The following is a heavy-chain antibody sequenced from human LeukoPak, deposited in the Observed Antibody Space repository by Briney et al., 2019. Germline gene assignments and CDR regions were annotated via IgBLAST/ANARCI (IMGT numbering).Heavy chain of an antibody. D-gene: IGHD2-2*01. CDR1: GFTFSSYS. CDR2: ISSSSSYI. Sequence: GGSLRLSCAASGFTFSSYSMNWVRQAPGKGLEWVSSISSSSSYIYYAASVKGRFTISRDNAKNSLYLQMNSLRAEDTAVYYCARSPRNQLLPGRVYWGQGTLVTVSS. V-gene: IGHV3-21*01. J-gene: IGHJ4*02. CDR3: ARSPRNQLLPGRVY.